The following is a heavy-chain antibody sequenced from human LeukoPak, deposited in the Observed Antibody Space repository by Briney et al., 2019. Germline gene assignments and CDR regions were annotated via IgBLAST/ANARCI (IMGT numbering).Heavy chain of an antibody. Sequence: PGGSLRLSCAASGFPFSGYAMSWVRQAPGKGLDWVSGISDSGNTTYYADSVKGRFTISRDNSKNTLYLQLNSLRAEDTAMYYCVRGIASHDFFSRGDWGQGTLVTVSS. J-gene: IGHJ4*02. CDR2: ISDSGNTT. CDR1: GFPFSGYA. V-gene: IGHV3-23*01. D-gene: IGHD2-21*01. CDR3: VRGIASHDFFSRGD.